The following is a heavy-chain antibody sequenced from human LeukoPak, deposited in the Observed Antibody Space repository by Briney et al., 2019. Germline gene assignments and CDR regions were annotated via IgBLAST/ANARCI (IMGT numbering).Heavy chain of an antibody. Sequence: SETLSLTCTVSGGSFSSGGYYWSWLRQHPGKGLEWFGYIYYSGSTYYNPSLKSRVTISVDTSKNQFSLKLSSVTAADTAVYYCAREMTTVIDYWGQGTLVTVSS. V-gene: IGHV4-31*03. CDR2: IYYSGST. CDR1: GGSFSSGGYY. D-gene: IGHD4-17*01. CDR3: AREMTTVIDY. J-gene: IGHJ4*02.